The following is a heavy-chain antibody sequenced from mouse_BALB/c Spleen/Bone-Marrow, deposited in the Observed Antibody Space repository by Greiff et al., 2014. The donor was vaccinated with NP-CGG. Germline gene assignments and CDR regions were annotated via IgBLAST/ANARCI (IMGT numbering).Heavy chain of an antibody. V-gene: IGHV1S81*02. CDR3: ARWLLQYFDV. Sequence: QLKQYGAELVKPGASVKLSCKASGYTFTRYWMHWVKQRPGQGLEWIGEINPGNGRTNYNEKFKSKATLTVDKSSNTAYMQLSSLTSEDSAVYYCARWLLQYFDVWGAGTTVTVSS. CDR2: INPGNGRT. CDR1: GYTFTRYW. J-gene: IGHJ1*01. D-gene: IGHD2-3*01.